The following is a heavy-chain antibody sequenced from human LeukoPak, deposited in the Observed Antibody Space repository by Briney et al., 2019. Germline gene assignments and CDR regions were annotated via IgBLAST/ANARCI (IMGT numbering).Heavy chain of an antibody. CDR2: IYYSGST. V-gene: IGHV4-31*03. CDR1: GGSISSGGYY. D-gene: IGHD7-27*01. Sequence: SQTLSLTCTVSGGSISSGGYYWSWILQHPGKGLEWIGYIYYSGSTYYNPSLKSRVTISVDTSKNQFSLKLSSVTAADTAVYYCARGRTGDAFDYWGQGTLVTVSS. CDR3: ARGRTGDAFDY. J-gene: IGHJ4*02.